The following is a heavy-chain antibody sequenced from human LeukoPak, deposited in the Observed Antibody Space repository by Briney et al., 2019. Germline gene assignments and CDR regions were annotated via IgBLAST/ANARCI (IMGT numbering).Heavy chain of an antibody. J-gene: IGHJ6*02. CDR3: ARDMLEYCSRTTCYFYGMDV. D-gene: IGHD2-2*01. CDR2: ISSSGST. V-gene: IGHV4-59*01. CDR1: GGSISSYY. Sequence: PSETLSLTCTVSGGSISSYYWSWLRQPPGKGLEWIGYISSSGSTNYNPSLKSRVTISVDTSNNQFSLKLSSVTAADTAVYYCARDMLEYCSRTTCYFYGMDVWGQGTTVTVSS.